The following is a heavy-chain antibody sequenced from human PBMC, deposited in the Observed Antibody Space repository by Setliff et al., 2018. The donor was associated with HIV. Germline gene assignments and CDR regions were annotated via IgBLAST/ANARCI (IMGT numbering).Heavy chain of an antibody. CDR1: GYTFINFG. J-gene: IGHJ6*03. CDR2: ISGYNGNT. CDR3: ARDPRSGYDSDTAMVTVYYYYMGV. Sequence: GASVKVSCKASGYTFINFGITWVRQAPGQGLEWVGYISGYNGNTKYAQNVQGRVTMTTDTSTSTAYMELRSLRYDDTAVYYCARDPRSGYDSDTAMVTVYYYYMGVWGKGTTVTVSS. V-gene: IGHV1-18*04. D-gene: IGHD5-18*01.